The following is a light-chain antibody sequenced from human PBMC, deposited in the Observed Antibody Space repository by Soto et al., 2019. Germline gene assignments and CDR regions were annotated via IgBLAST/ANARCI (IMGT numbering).Light chain of an antibody. CDR3: QQYNSYLIT. Sequence: DIQMTQSPSSLSASVGDRVTITCRASQSISSYLNWYQQKPGKAPKLLIYAASSLQSGVPSSFSGSGSGTEFTLTINSLQPDDFATYYCQQYNSYLITVGQGTRLEIK. V-gene: IGKV1-39*01. CDR1: QSISSY. CDR2: AAS. J-gene: IGKJ5*01.